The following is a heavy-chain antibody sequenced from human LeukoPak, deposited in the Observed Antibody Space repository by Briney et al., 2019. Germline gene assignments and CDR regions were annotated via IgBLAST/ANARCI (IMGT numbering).Heavy chain of an antibody. J-gene: IGHJ6*03. V-gene: IGHV3-74*01. D-gene: IGHD3-3*01. CDR3: ARELGDMDV. CDR1: GFTFNIHW. CDR2: ISGDGTDP. Sequence: GGSLRLSCAASGFTFNIHWTHWVRQAPGKGLVWVAGISGDGTDPKYAESVKGRFTISRDNGENTLYLQMNSLRNEDTALYYCARELGDMDVWGKGTTVTVSS.